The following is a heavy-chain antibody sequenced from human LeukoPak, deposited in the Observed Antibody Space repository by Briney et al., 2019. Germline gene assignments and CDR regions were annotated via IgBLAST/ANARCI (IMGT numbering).Heavy chain of an antibody. Sequence: GGSLRLSCAASGFTFSTYLMSWVRQTPGKGLEWVANIKQDGSEKYYVDSVKGRFTISRDNATTSLYLQMNRLRGEHTAVYYCEREGYDFWSGYSFYFDYWGQGTLVTVSS. J-gene: IGHJ4*02. CDR3: EREGYDFWSGYSFYFDY. D-gene: IGHD3-3*01. V-gene: IGHV3-7*01. CDR2: IKQDGSEK. CDR1: GFTFSTYL.